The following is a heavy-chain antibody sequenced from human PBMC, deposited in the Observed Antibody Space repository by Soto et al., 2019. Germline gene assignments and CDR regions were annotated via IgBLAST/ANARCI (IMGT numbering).Heavy chain of an antibody. CDR2: INAHSGGT. D-gene: IGHD6-6*01. V-gene: IGHV1-2*02. J-gene: IGHJ5*02. CDR1: GFSFTGYY. CDR3: AKDLTRQLAYWLDP. Sequence: ASVKVSCKASGFSFTGYYIHWLRQAPGQGLEWMGWINAHSGGTEYAQKFQGRVTLTRDTSIAYLTLTSLTSDDTALYYCAKDLTRQLAYWLDPWGQGAQVTVPS.